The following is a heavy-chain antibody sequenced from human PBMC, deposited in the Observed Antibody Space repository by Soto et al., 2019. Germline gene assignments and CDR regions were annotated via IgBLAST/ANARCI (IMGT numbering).Heavy chain of an antibody. CDR1: GGSISSYY. V-gene: IGHV4-59*08. D-gene: IGHD3-9*01. Sequence: PSETLSLTCTVSGGSISSYYWSWIRQPPGKGLEWIGYIYYSGSTNYNPSLKSRVTISVDTSKNQFSLKLSSVTAADTAVYYCAKSLSLPGSLDIDYWGQGTLVTVSS. CDR3: AKSLSLPGSLDIDY. J-gene: IGHJ4*02. CDR2: IYYSGST.